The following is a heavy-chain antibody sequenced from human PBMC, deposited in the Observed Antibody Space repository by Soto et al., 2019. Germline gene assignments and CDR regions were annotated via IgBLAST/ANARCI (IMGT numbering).Heavy chain of an antibody. CDR1: GGSISSYY. CDR3: AREDSSSVYYYGMDV. Sequence: PSETLSLTCTVSGGSISSYYWSWIRQPPGKGLEWIGYIYYSGSTDYNPSLKSRVTISVDTSKNQFSLKLSSVTAADTAVYYCAREDSSSVYYYGMDVWGQGTTVTVSS. J-gene: IGHJ6*02. D-gene: IGHD6-6*01. CDR2: IYYSGST. V-gene: IGHV4-59*01.